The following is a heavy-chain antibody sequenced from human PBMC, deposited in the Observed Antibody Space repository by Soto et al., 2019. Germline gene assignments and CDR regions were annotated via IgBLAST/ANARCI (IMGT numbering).Heavy chain of an antibody. CDR3: AKGLAAHRRTALNFDY. Sequence: EVQLVESGGGLVQPGRSLRLSCAASGFTFDDYAMHWVRQAPGKGLEWVSGISWNSGSIGYADSVKGRFTISRDNAKNSLYLQMNSLRAEDTALYYCAKGLAAHRRTALNFDYWGPGTLVTVSS. CDR2: ISWNSGSI. D-gene: IGHD6-6*01. J-gene: IGHJ4*02. V-gene: IGHV3-9*01. CDR1: GFTFDDYA.